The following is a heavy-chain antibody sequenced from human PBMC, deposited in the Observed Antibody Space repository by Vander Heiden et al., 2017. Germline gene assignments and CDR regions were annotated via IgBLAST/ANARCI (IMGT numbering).Heavy chain of an antibody. Sequence: DVQLLESGGGLVQPGGSLRLSCAAARFTFSSYAMSWVRQAPGKGLEWLSAISGSGGSTYYADAVKGRFTISRDNSKNTLYLQMNSLRADDTALYYCAKNYDFWSGSPDYWGQGTLVTVSS. V-gene: IGHV3-23*01. CDR2: ISGSGGST. J-gene: IGHJ4*02. CDR1: RFTFSSYA. CDR3: AKNYDFWSGSPDY. D-gene: IGHD3-3*01.